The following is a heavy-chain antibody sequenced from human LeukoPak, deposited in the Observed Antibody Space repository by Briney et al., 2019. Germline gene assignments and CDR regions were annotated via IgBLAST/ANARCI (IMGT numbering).Heavy chain of an antibody. CDR2: ISWNSGSI. V-gene: IGHV3-9*01. D-gene: IGHD4-17*01. CDR1: GFTFDDYA. CDR3: AKGRAATVSAAEFDY. J-gene: IGHJ4*02. Sequence: GGSLRLSCAASGFTFDDYAMHWVRQAPGKGLEWVSGISWNSGSIGYADSVKGRFTISRDHAKNSLYLQMNSLRAEDTALYYCAKGRAATVSAAEFDYWGQGTLVTVSS.